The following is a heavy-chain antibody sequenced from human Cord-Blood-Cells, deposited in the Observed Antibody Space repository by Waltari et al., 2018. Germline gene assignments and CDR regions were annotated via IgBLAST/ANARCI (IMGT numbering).Heavy chain of an antibody. CDR1: GGSISSSSYY. Sequence: QLQLQESGPGLVKPSETLSLTCTVSGGSISSSSYYWGWIRQPPGKGLEWIGSFYYSGSTYYNPSLKSRFTISVDTSKIQFALKLSAVTAADTAVYYWARSRGYSYGDACDIWGQGTMVTVSS. CDR2: FYYSGST. V-gene: IGHV4-39*01. J-gene: IGHJ3*02. CDR3: ARSRGYSYGDACDI. D-gene: IGHD5-18*01.